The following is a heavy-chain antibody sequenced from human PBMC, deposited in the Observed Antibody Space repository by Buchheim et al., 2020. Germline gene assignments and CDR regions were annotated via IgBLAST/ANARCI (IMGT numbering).Heavy chain of an antibody. Sequence: QVQLQESGPGLVKPSETLSLTCTVSGGSSSSHYWSWIRQPPGKGLEWIGYIYYSGSTNYNPSLKSQITISIDTSKSQFSLNLSSVTAADTAVYYCATFGYSFGRYYFDYWGQGTL. D-gene: IGHD5-18*01. CDR1: GGSSSSHY. CDR3: ATFGYSFGRYYFDY. V-gene: IGHV4-59*08. J-gene: IGHJ4*02. CDR2: IYYSGST.